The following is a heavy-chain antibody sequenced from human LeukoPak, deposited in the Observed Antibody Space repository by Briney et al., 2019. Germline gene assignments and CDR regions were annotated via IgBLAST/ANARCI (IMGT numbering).Heavy chain of an antibody. V-gene: IGHV4-59*01. CDR2: IYYSGST. D-gene: IGHD3-16*01. CDR1: GGSSTNYY. J-gene: IGHJ5*02. Sequence: SETLSLTCSVSGGSSTNYYWSWIRQPPGRGLEWIGYIYYSGSTNYNPSLKSRVTISVDTSKNQFSLNLSSVTAADTAVYYCARLINTWFDPWGQGTLVTVSS. CDR3: ARLINTWFDP.